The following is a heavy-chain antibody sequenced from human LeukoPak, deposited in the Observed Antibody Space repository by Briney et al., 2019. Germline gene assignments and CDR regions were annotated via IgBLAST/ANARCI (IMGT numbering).Heavy chain of an antibody. CDR1: GFTFSSYA. CDR3: ASLAVATLDY. V-gene: IGHV3-74*01. CDR2: VNSDGSST. D-gene: IGHD5-12*01. Sequence: GGSLRLSCSASGFTFSSYAMQWVRQAPGKGLVWVSHVNSDGSSTSYADSVKGRFTISRDNAKNTLYLQMNSLRAEDTAVYYCASLAVATLDYWGQGTLVTVSS. J-gene: IGHJ4*02.